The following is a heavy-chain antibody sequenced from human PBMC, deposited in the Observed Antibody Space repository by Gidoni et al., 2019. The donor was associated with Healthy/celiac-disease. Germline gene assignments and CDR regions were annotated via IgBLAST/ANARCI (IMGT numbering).Heavy chain of an antibody. CDR1: GFPFRRYS. Sequence: EVQLVESGGGLVQPGGSLRLSCAASGFPFRRYSMNWVRQAPGTGLEWVSYISSSSSTIYYADSVKGRFTISRDNAKNSLYLQMNSLRAEDTAVYYCARGRVGATTWGDYWGQGTLVTVSS. V-gene: IGHV3-48*01. J-gene: IGHJ4*02. CDR2: ISSSSSTI. D-gene: IGHD1-26*01. CDR3: ARGRVGATTWGDY.